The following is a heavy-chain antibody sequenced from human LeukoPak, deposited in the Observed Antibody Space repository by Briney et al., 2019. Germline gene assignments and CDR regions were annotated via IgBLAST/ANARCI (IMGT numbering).Heavy chain of an antibody. Sequence: SETLSLTCTVSGGSISSYYWSWIRQPPGKGLEWIGYIYYSGSTNYNPSLKSRVTISVDTSKNQFSLKLSSVTAADTAVYYCARTPRRSGSYPFDYWGQGTLVTVSS. V-gene: IGHV4-59*08. CDR1: GGSISSYY. CDR3: ARTPRRSGSYPFDY. D-gene: IGHD3-10*01. CDR2: IYYSGST. J-gene: IGHJ4*02.